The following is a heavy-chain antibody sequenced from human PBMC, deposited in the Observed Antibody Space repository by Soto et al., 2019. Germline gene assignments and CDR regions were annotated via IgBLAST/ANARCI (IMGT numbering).Heavy chain of an antibody. V-gene: IGHV4-61*01. Sequence: SETLSLTCTVSGGSVSSGSYYWSWIRQPPGKGLEWIGYIYYSGSTNYNPSLKSRVTISVDTSTNQFSLKLSSVTDADTAVYYCARDWLGQKLVRTFDYWGQXTLVTVSS. D-gene: IGHD6-13*01. CDR3: ARDWLGQKLVRTFDY. CDR2: IYYSGST. CDR1: GGSVSSGSYY. J-gene: IGHJ4*02.